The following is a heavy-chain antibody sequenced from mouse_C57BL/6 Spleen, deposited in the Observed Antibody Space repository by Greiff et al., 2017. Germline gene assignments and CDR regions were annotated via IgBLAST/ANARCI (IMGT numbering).Heavy chain of an antibody. CDR1: GYTFTSYW. J-gene: IGHJ4*01. CDR3: QGDGIAMDY. V-gene: IGHV1-55*01. Sequence: VQLQQSGAELVKPGASVKMSCKASGYTFTSYWITWVKQRPGQGLEWIGDIYPGSGSTNYNEKFKGKATLTADKSSSTAYMELRSLTSEDSAVYFCQGDGIAMDYWGQGTSVTVSS. D-gene: IGHD1-1*01. CDR2: IYPGSGST.